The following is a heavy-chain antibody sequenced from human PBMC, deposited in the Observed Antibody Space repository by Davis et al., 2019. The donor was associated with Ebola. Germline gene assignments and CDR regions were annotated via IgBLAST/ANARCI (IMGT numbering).Heavy chain of an antibody. CDR1: GFTFSSYS. CDR3: ARSLWFGEYDS. J-gene: IGHJ4*02. CDR2: ISTSGITT. Sequence: GESLKISCAASGFTFSSYSMNWVRQAPGKGLEWVSYISTSGITTYYVGSVKGRFTISRDNADNSLYLQMDSLRADDTAVYYCARSLWFGEYDSWGQGTLVTVSS. D-gene: IGHD3-10*01. V-gene: IGHV3-48*04.